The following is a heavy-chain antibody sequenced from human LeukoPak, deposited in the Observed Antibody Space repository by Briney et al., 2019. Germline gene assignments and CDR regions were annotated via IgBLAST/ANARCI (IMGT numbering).Heavy chain of an antibody. V-gene: IGHV4-59*01. CDR3: ARGMATINY. CDR2: IYYSGST. Sequence: SETLSLTCTVSGGSISSYYWIWIRQPPGKGLEWIGYIYYSGSTNYNPSLKSRVTISVDTSKNQFSLKLSSVTAVDTAVYYCARGMATINYWGQGTLVTVSS. J-gene: IGHJ4*02. D-gene: IGHD5-24*01. CDR1: GGSISSYY.